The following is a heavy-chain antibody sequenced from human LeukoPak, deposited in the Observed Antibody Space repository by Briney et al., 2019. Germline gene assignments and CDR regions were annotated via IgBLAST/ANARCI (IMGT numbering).Heavy chain of an antibody. CDR3: ATGVVPAATSFDY. CDR1: GFTFSSYS. CDR2: ISSSSSYI. J-gene: IGHJ4*02. Sequence: PGGSQRLSCAASGFTFSSYSMNWVRQAPGKGLEWVSSISSSSSYIYYADSVKGRFTISRDNAKNSLYLQMNSLRAEDTAVYYCATGVVPAATSFDYWGQGTLVTVSS. V-gene: IGHV3-21*01. D-gene: IGHD2-2*01.